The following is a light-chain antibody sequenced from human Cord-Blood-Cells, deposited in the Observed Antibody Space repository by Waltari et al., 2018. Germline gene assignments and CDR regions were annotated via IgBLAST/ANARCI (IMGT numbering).Light chain of an antibody. CDR2: GAS. V-gene: IGKV3-15*01. CDR1: QSVSSN. CDR3: QQYNNWPPAT. J-gene: IGKJ4*01. Sequence: EIVMTQSPATLSVPPGERATPACRASQSVSSNLAWYQQKPGQAPRLLIYGASTRATGIPARFSGSGSGTEFTLTISSLQSEDFAVYYCQQYNNWPPATFGGGTKVEIK.